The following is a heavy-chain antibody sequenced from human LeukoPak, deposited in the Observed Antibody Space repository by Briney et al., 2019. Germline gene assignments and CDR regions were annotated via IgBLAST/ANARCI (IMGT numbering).Heavy chain of an antibody. CDR2: INLSGGST. CDR3: ARARGACSSTSCYKLGYWFDP. CDR1: GYTFTSYY. D-gene: IGHD2-2*02. Sequence: ASVKVSCKASGYTFTSYYMHWVRQAPGQGLEWMGIINLSGGSTSYAQKFQGRVTMTRDMSTSTVYMELSSLRSEDTAVYYCARARGACSSTSCYKLGYWFDPWGQGTLVTVSS. V-gene: IGHV1-46*01. J-gene: IGHJ5*02.